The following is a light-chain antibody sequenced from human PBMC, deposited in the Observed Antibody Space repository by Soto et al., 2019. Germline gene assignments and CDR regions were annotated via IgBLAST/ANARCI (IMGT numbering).Light chain of an antibody. V-gene: IGLV1-40*01. CDR2: ANN. J-gene: IGLJ3*02. Sequence: QSVLTQPPSVSGAPGQRVTISCTGSSSNIGAGYDVHWYQQLPGTAPKLLIYANNNRPSGVPGRFSGSKSGTSASLAITGLQAEDEADYYCQSYDRSLSASDWVFGGGTKLTVL. CDR1: SSNIGAGYD. CDR3: QSYDRSLSASDWV.